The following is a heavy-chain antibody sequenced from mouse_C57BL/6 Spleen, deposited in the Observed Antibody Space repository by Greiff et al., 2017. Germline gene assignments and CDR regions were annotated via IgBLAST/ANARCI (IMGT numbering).Heavy chain of an antibody. CDR3: ARKGGNSNPYAMDY. CDR1: GYTFTSYW. Sequence: QVHVKQPGAELVMPGASVKLSCKASGYTFTSYWMHWVKQRPGQGLEWIGEIDPSDSYTNYNQKFKGKSTLTVDKSSSTAYMQLSSLTSEDSAVYYCARKGGNSNPYAMDYWGQGTSVTVSS. J-gene: IGHJ4*01. V-gene: IGHV1-69*01. CDR2: IDPSDSYT. D-gene: IGHD2-5*01.